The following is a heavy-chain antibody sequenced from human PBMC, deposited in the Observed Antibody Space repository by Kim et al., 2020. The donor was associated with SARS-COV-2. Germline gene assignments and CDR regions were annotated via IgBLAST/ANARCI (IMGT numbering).Heavy chain of an antibody. V-gene: IGHV3-23*01. CDR3: AKDKVDTAMASPHDY. D-gene: IGHD5-18*01. J-gene: IGHJ4*02. Sequence: DSGKGRFTISRDNSKNSLYLQMNSRRAEDTAVYYCAKDKVDTAMASPHDYWGQGTLVTVSS.